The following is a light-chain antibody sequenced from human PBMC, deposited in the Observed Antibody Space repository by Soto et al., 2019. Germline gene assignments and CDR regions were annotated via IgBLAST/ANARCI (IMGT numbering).Light chain of an antibody. CDR3: QQDYDSLRT. Sequence: DIVMSQSPDSLAVSLGERATINCRSSQSVLFRSNNKNYLAWYQQKSGQPPKLLISWASSRESGVPDRFSGSGSRIDFTLTISSLKAEYVAVYYCQQDYDSLRTFGKGPKVDIK. CDR1: QSVLFRSNNKNY. V-gene: IGKV4-1*01. J-gene: IGKJ1*01. CDR2: WAS.